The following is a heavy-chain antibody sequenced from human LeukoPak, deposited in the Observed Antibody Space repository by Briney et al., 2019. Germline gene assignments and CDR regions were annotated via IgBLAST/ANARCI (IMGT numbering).Heavy chain of an antibody. CDR2: ISSAGTT. CDR1: GFTVSSSY. J-gene: IGHJ4*02. D-gene: IGHD1-26*01. Sequence: GGSLRLSCAASGFTVSSSYMSWVRQAPGKGLEWVSIISSAGTTYYADSVKGRFTISRDNSKNTVYLQVNSLRDEDTAVYYCARDDRGSYSTNAIDYWGQGTLVTVSS. V-gene: IGHV3-66*01. CDR3: ARDDRGSYSTNAIDY.